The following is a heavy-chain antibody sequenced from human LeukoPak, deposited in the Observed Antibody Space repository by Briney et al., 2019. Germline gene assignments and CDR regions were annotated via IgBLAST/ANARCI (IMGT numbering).Heavy chain of an antibody. CDR1: GGSISSYY. J-gene: IGHJ4*02. CDR2: IYYSGST. D-gene: IGHD5-24*01. V-gene: IGHV4-59*01. Sequence: SETLSLTCTVSGGSISSYYWSWIRQPPGKGLEWIGYIYYSGSTNYNPSLKSRVTISVDTSKNQFSPKLSSVTAADTAVYYCARDQGDGPDYWGQGTLVTVSS. CDR3: ARDQGDGPDY.